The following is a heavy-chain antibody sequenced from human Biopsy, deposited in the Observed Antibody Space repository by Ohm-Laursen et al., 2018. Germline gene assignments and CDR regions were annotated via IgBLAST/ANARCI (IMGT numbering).Heavy chain of an antibody. D-gene: IGHD6-19*01. Sequence: SETLSLTCIVSGGSISGSSWSWIRQAPGKGLEWIGYISYSRDTNYNPSLKSRITISVDTSKNQFSLKLTSVTAADTAVYYCAKHGSGWTGDDAFHIWGQGTMVTVPS. CDR2: ISYSRDT. V-gene: IGHV4-59*08. CDR3: AKHGSGWTGDDAFHI. CDR1: GGSISGSS. J-gene: IGHJ3*02.